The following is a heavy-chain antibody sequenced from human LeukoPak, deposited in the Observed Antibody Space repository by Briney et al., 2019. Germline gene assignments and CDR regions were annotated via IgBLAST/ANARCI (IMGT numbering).Heavy chain of an antibody. V-gene: IGHV3-23*01. CDR3: AKDRRTWDSSDY. CDR2: ISGSGGST. CDR1: GFTFSSYA. J-gene: IGHJ4*02. Sequence: GGSLRLSCAASGFTFSSYAMSWARQAPGKGLEWVSAISGSGGSTYYADSVKGRFTISRGNSKNTLYLQMNSLRAEDTAVYYCAKDRRTWDSSDYWGQGTLVTVSS. D-gene: IGHD6-13*01.